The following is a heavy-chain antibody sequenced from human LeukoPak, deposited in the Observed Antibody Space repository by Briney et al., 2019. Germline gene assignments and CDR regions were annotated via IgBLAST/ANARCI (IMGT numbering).Heavy chain of an antibody. CDR2: IYGGGNT. Sequence: GGSLRLSCAASGFIVSTKYMGRVRQSPGKGLEWVSVIYGGGNTYYAHSVKGRFTISRDNSKNTLYLQMNSLRPEDTAVFYCAFQFGVATGLDYWGQGSLVTVSS. J-gene: IGHJ4*02. CDR1: GFIVSTKY. D-gene: IGHD3-3*01. V-gene: IGHV3-66*02. CDR3: AFQFGVATGLDY.